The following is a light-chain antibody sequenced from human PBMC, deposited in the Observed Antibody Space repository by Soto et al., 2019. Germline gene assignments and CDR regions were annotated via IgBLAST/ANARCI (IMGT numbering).Light chain of an antibody. Sequence: EIVMTQSPASLSVSPGYAATICCRASESVSNSLAWYQQRPGQAPRLLIYGASTRATDVPARFSGSGSATEFTLTISSLQSEDSAVYYCQQCNDWPRTFGQGTKVDI. V-gene: IGKV3-15*01. CDR3: QQCNDWPRT. CDR2: GAS. J-gene: IGKJ1*01. CDR1: ESVSNS.